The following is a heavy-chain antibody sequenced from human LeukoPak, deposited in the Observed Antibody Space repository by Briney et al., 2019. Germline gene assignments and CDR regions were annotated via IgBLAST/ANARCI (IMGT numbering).Heavy chain of an antibody. J-gene: IGHJ5*02. CDR3: ARGIVYDSSLRP. D-gene: IGHD3-22*01. Sequence: SETLSLTCTVSGGSISRFYWSWIRQPPGKGLEWIGYIYYSGSTNYNPSLKSRVTISVDTSKNQFSLKLSSVTAADTAVYYCARGIVYDSSLRPWGQGTLVTVSS. CDR2: IYYSGST. CDR1: GGSISRFY. V-gene: IGHV4-59*01.